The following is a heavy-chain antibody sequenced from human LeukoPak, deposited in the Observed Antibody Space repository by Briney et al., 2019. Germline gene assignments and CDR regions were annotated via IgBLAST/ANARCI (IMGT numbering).Heavy chain of an antibody. V-gene: IGHV3-21*01. J-gene: IGHJ4*02. D-gene: IGHD6-19*01. CDR3: ARDGSGWLGFDY. Sequence: GGSLRLSCAASGFTFSSYSMNWVRQAPGKGLEWVSSISSSSSYIYYADSVKGRFTISRDNAKNSLYLQMNSLRAEDTAVYYCARDGSGWLGFDYRGQGTLVTVSS. CDR1: GFTFSSYS. CDR2: ISSSSSYI.